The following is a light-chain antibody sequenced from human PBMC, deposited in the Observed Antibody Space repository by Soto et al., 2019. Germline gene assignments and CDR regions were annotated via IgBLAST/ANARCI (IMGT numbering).Light chain of an antibody. J-gene: IGKJ2*02. Sequence: DIQMTQSPSSLSASVGDGVTITWRASQRIINWLAWYQQKPGKAPKLLIYKASTLESGVPSRFSGSGSGTEFTLTISSLQPDDFATYYCQEYESSSRTFGQGTKLEIK. V-gene: IGKV1-5*03. CDR1: QRIINW. CDR3: QEYESSSRT. CDR2: KAS.